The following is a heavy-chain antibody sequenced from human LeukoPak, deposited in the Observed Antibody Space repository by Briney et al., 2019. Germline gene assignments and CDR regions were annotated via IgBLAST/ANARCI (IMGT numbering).Heavy chain of an antibody. CDR2: IYCSGST. V-gene: IGHV4-59*01. CDR1: GGSISSYY. Sequence: SETLSLTCTVSGGSISSYYWSWIRQPPGKGLEWIGYIYCSGSTNYNPSLKSRVTISVDTSKNQFSLKLSSVTAADTAVYYCARESAVVTVPLKVRYYGMDVWGQGTTVTVSS. CDR3: ARESAVVTVPLKVRYYGMDV. J-gene: IGHJ6*02. D-gene: IGHD4-23*01.